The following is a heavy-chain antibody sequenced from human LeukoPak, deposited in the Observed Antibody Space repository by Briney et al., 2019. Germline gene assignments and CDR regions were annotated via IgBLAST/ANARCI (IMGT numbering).Heavy chain of an antibody. CDR2: IWYDGSNK. D-gene: IGHD2-2*01. Sequence: PGGSLRLSCAASGFTFSSYGMHWVRQAPGKGLEWVAVIWYDGSNKYYADSVKGRFTISRDNSKNTLYLQMNSLRAEDTAVYYCARAPVPATAVDYWGQGTLVTVSS. CDR3: ARAPVPATAVDY. CDR1: GFTFSSYG. J-gene: IGHJ4*02. V-gene: IGHV3-33*08.